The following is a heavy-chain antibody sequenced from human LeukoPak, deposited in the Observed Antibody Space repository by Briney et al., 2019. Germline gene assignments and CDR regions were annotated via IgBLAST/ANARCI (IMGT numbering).Heavy chain of an antibody. CDR3: ARDLLVITVPYYYYYYMDV. Sequence: ASVKVSCKASGYTFTSYGISWVRQAPGQGLEWRGWISAYNGNTNYAQKLQGRVTMTTDTSTSTAYRALRSLRSDHTAMYYCARDLLVITVPYYYYYYMDVWSKGTTVTVSS. V-gene: IGHV1-18*01. J-gene: IGHJ6*03. D-gene: IGHD3-22*01. CDR2: ISAYNGNT. CDR1: GYTFTSYG.